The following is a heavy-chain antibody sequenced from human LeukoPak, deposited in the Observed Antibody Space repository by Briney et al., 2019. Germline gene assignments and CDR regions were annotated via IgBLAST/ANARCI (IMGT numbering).Heavy chain of an antibody. CDR3: ARDLYGGNSRVCGY. J-gene: IGHJ4*02. Sequence: PGGSLRLSCAASGFTFSSYSMNWVRQAPGKGLEWVSSISSSSSYIYYADSVKGRFTISRDNAKNSLYLQMNSLRAEDTAVYYCARDLYGGNSRVCGYWGQGTLVTVSS. V-gene: IGHV3-21*01. CDR2: ISSSSSYI. D-gene: IGHD4-23*01. CDR1: GFTFSSYS.